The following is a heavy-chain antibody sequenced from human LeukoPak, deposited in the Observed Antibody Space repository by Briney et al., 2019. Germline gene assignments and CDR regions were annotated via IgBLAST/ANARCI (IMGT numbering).Heavy chain of an antibody. J-gene: IGHJ4*02. CDR2: IYYSGST. Sequence: PSETLSLTCTVSGGSISSYYWSWIRQPPGKGLEWIGYIYYSGSTNYNPSLKSRVTISVDTSKNQFSLKLSSVTAADTAVYYCAREYTMTHFDYWGQGTLVTVSS. CDR3: AREYTMTHFDY. CDR1: GGSISSYY. D-gene: IGHD3-22*01. V-gene: IGHV4-59*01.